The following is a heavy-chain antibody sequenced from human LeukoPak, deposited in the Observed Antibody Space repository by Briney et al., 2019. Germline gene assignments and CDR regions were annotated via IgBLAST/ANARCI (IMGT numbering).Heavy chain of an antibody. CDR2: IYYSGST. Sequence: KPSETVALLHSFSGHIKRPFYQRCTRQPPGKGLEWIAYIYYSGSTAYNPSLKSRVAISGDTSNNQVSLKLSSVTAADTAVYYCARHEYCSGGSCYWDYWGQGTLVTVSS. CDR3: ARHEYCSGGSCYWDY. V-gene: IGHV4-59*08. CDR1: GHIKRPFY. D-gene: IGHD2-15*01. J-gene: IGHJ4*02.